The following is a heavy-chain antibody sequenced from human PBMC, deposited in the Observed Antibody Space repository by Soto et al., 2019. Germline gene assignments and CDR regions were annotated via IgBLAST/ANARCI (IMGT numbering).Heavy chain of an antibody. D-gene: IGHD5-12*01. J-gene: IGHJ4*02. Sequence: SETLSLTCSVSGGSISSGDYYWSWIRQPPGEGLEWIGYIYYSGGTYYNPSLKSRVTISGDPSKSQFSLRLSSVTAADTAVYFCARLRGSSGYEFDYWGQGTLVTVSS. CDR3: ARLRGSSGYEFDY. V-gene: IGHV4-30-4*01. CDR1: GGSISSGDYY. CDR2: IYYSGGT.